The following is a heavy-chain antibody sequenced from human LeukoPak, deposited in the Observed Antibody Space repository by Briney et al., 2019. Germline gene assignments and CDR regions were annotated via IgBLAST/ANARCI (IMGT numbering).Heavy chain of an antibody. V-gene: IGHV3-7*03. Sequence: PGGSLRLSCAASGFIFTNYFMSWVRQAPGKGLEWVASIKHDGSEKYYVDSVRGRFTISRDNAKNSLYLQMNSLRAEDTALYYCAKDFIYCSSTSCYDFYYGMDVWGQGTTVTVSS. CDR3: AKDFIYCSSTSCYDFYYGMDV. D-gene: IGHD2-2*01. CDR2: IKHDGSEK. J-gene: IGHJ6*02. CDR1: GFIFTNYF.